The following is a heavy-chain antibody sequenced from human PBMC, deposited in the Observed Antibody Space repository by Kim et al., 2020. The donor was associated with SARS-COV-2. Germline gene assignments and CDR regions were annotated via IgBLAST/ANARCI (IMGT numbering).Heavy chain of an antibody. D-gene: IGHD3-10*01. CDR1: GFTFSSYS. CDR3: ARGYYGSGMDYYYYGMDV. CDR2: ISTSSSYI. V-gene: IGHV3-21*01. J-gene: IGHJ6*02. Sequence: GGSLRLSCAASGFTFSSYSMNWVRQAPGKGLEWVSSISTSSSYIFYADSVKGRFTISRDNAKNSLYLQMNSLRAEDTAVYYCARGYYGSGMDYYYYGMDVWGQGTTVTVSS.